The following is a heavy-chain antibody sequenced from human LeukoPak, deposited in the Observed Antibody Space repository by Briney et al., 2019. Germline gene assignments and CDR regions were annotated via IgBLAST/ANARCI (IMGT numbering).Heavy chain of an antibody. D-gene: IGHD1-1*01. V-gene: IGHV3-23*01. J-gene: IGHJ4*02. CDR3: AKGQELDDGVFDS. Sequence: PGASLRPSCPASGFTFSIVGMTSARLAPGEGRDWLSFIRSKGDTTNNADSVKGRFAISRDNSKNTLYLELNSLRVEDTATFYCAKGQELDDGVFDSWGQGTMVTVSS. CDR2: IRSKGDTT. CDR1: GFTFSIVG.